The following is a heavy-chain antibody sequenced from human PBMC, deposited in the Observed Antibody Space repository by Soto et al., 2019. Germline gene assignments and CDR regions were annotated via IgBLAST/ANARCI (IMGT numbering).Heavy chain of an antibody. CDR3: AREVAGRAFDI. D-gene: IGHD6-19*01. CDR1: GYTFTGYY. Sequence: GASVKVSCKASGYTFTGYYMHGVRQAPGQGLEWMGWINPNSGGTNYAQKFQGWVTMTRDTSISTAYMELSRLRSDDTAVYYCAREVAGRAFDIWGQGTMVTVSS. J-gene: IGHJ3*02. CDR2: INPNSGGT. V-gene: IGHV1-2*04.